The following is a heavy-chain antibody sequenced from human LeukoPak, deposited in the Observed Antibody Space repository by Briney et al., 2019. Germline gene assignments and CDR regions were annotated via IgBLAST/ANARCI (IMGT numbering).Heavy chain of an antibody. D-gene: IGHD3-9*01. CDR2: ISGSGSTI. V-gene: IGHV3-48*03. CDR3: ARGLTYFDILTGFHDRLVYFDY. CDR1: GFTFSNYE. Sequence: PGGSLRLSCAASGFTFSNYEMNWVRQAPGKGLDWVSYISGSGSTIYYADSVRGRFTISRDNAKKSLYLQMNSLRVEDTAVYYCARGLTYFDILTGFHDRLVYFDYWGQGTLVTAYS. J-gene: IGHJ4*02.